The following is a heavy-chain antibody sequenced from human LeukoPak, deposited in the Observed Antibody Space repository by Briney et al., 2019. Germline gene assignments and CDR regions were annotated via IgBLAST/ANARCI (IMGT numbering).Heavy chain of an antibody. V-gene: IGHV4-34*08. Sequence: PGGSLRLSCAASGFTFSSYAMSWIRQPPGKGLEWIGEINHSGSTNYNPSLKSRVTISVDTSKNQFSLKLSSVTAADTAVYYCAGPDSSEIDYWGQGTLVTVSS. J-gene: IGHJ4*02. CDR2: INHSGST. CDR3: AGPDSSEIDY. CDR1: GFTFSSYA.